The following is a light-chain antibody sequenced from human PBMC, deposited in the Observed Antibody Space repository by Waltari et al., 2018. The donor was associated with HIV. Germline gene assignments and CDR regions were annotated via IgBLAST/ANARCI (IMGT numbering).Light chain of an antibody. V-gene: IGLV1-36*01. Sequence: QSVLPQPPSVSEAPRQRVTISCSGSSSNIGNNAVNWYQQLPGKAPKLLIYYDDLLPAGVSGRFSGSESGTAASLAISGLQSEDEADYYCAAAWDDSLNGPVFGGGTKLTVL. CDR3: AAAWDDSLNGPV. J-gene: IGLJ2*01. CDR2: YDD. CDR1: SSNIGNNA.